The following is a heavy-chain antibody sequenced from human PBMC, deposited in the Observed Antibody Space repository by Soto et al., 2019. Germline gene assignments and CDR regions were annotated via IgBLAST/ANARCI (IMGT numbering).Heavy chain of an antibody. CDR3: ARGIATGQLDP. V-gene: IGHV1-3*01. J-gene: IGHJ5*02. Sequence: ALVRVYCRASGYTFTRYTMNWVRQAPGQRLEWMGWINPDNGNTKSSQKFQDRVIITRDTSASTAYMDLSSLRSEDTAVYYCARGIATGQLDPWGQGTLVTVSS. D-gene: IGHD2-15*01. CDR1: GYTFTRYT. CDR2: INPDNGNT.